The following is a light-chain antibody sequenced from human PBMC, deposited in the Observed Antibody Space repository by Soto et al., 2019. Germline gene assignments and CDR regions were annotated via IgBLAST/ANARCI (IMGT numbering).Light chain of an antibody. CDR1: SSDVGGYNY. V-gene: IGLV2-14*03. Sequence: QSVLTQPASVSGSPGQSITISCTGTSSDVGGYNYVSWYQQHPGKAPKLMIYDVSNRPSGVSDRFSGSKSGNTASLTISGLQAEDGADYYCSSYTSSNTVVFGGGTKLTVL. CDR3: SSYTSSNTVV. J-gene: IGLJ2*01. CDR2: DVS.